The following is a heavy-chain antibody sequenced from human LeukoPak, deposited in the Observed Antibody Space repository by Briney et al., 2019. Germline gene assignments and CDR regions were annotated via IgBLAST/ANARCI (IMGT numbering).Heavy chain of an antibody. CDR3: ARDPGDGDYMEV. CDR2: INPNSGGT. D-gene: IGHD3-16*01. CDR1: GYTFTGYY. Sequence: GASVKVSCKASGYTFTGYYMHWVRQAPGQGLEWMGRINPNSGGTNYAQKFQGRVAMTRDTSISTAYMELSRLRSDDTAVYYCARDPGDGDYMEVWGKGTTVTVSS. J-gene: IGHJ6*03. V-gene: IGHV1-2*06.